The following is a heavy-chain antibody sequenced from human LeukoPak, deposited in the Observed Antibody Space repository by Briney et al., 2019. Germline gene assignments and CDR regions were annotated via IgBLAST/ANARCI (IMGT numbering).Heavy chain of an antibody. J-gene: IGHJ4*02. CDR3: ARDRAVGATGIDY. CDR1: GFTFSSYS. CDR2: ISSSSSTI. D-gene: IGHD1-26*01. V-gene: IGHV3-48*04. Sequence: PGGSLRLSCAASGFTFSSYSMNWVRQAPGKGLEWVSYISSSSSTIYYADSVKGRFTISRDNAKNSLYLQMNSLRAEDTAVYYCARDRAVGATGIDYWGQGTLVTVSS.